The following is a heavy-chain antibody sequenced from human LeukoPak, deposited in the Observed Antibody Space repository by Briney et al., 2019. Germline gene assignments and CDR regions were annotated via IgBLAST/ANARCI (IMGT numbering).Heavy chain of an antibody. CDR2: ISYDGSNK. Sequence: GGSLRLSCAASGFTFSSSAMSWVRQAPGKGLEWVAVISYDGSNKYYADSVKGRFTISRDNSKNTLYLQMNSLRAEDTAVYYCARDGPISFLDYWGQGTLVTVSS. V-gene: IGHV3-30*04. D-gene: IGHD2/OR15-2a*01. J-gene: IGHJ4*02. CDR1: GFTFSSSA. CDR3: ARDGPISFLDY.